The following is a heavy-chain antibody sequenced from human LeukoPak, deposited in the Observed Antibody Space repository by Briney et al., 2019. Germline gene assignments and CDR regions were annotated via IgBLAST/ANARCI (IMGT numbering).Heavy chain of an antibody. CDR1: GGSISTYF. D-gene: IGHD3-22*01. CDR2: ISYSGTT. Sequence: SETLSLTCTVSGGSISTYFWNWIRQPPEKGLEWIGYISYSGTTNYNPSLKSRVTISVDTSKNQFSLKLSSVTAADTAVYYCARSRDSNGYFPFNYWGQGTLVTVSS. CDR3: ARSRDSNGYFPFNY. J-gene: IGHJ4*02. V-gene: IGHV4-59*01.